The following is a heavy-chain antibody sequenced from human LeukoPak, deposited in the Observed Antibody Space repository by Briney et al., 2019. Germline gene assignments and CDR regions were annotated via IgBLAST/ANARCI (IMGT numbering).Heavy chain of an antibody. CDR1: GFSFEDYT. J-gene: IGHJ3*01. V-gene: IGHV3-9*03. Sequence: GGSLRLSCSASGFSFEDYTMHWVRQAPGKGLEWVSSIFWDSSTVAYADSVKGRFTISRDNARNSLYLQMNCLRDEDMALYYCARVQYTRLSKGAFDLWGQGTMVIVSS. D-gene: IGHD6-6*01. CDR2: IFWDSSTV. CDR3: ARVQYTRLSKGAFDL.